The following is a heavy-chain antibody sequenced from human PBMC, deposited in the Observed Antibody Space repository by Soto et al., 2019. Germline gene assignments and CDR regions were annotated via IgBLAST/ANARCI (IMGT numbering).Heavy chain of an antibody. D-gene: IGHD6-13*01. J-gene: IGHJ5*02. CDR2: IDPSDSYT. V-gene: IGHV5-10-1*01. CDR3: ARHAEQLVP. CDR1: GYSFTSYW. Sequence: PGESLKISCNGSGYSFTSYWISRVRQMPGKGMEWMGRIDPSDSYTNYSPSFQGHVTISADKSISTAYLQWSSLNASDTAMYYCARHAEQLVPWGQGTLVTVSS.